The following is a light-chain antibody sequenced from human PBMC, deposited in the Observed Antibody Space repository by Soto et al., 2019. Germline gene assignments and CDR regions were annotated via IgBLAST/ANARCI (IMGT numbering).Light chain of an antibody. J-gene: IGKJ4*01. Sequence: DIQMTQSPSTLSASVGDRVTITCRASQSISSWLAWYQQKPGQAPKLLIYNASSLEGGVPSRFSGSGSGTDFNITISRLQPDDFATYYCQQYNTSPLTFGGGTTVEIK. CDR1: QSISSW. CDR2: NAS. CDR3: QQYNTSPLT. V-gene: IGKV1-5*03.